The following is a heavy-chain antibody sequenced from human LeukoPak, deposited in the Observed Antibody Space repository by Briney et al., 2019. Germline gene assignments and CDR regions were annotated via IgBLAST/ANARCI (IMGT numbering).Heavy chain of an antibody. J-gene: IGHJ4*02. D-gene: IGHD2-2*01. CDR1: GGTFSSYD. Sequence: GASVKLSCKASGGTFSSYDISWVRQAPGHPLEWMGGIMRILSTANSAQKFQGRVTITADKSTSTAYMELSSLRSEDTAVYYCASGRTDIVVVPATLRNYYFDYWGQGTLVTASS. V-gene: IGHV1-69*06. CDR2: IMRILSTA. CDR3: ASGRTDIVVVPATLRNYYFDY.